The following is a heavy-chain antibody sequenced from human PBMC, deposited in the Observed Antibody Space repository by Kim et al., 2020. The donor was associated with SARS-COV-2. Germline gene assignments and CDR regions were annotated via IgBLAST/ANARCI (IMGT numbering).Heavy chain of an antibody. D-gene: IGHD6-19*01. V-gene: IGHV7-4-1*02. CDR3: ARDRGSGWYFDY. J-gene: IGHJ4*02. Sequence: YPQDVTGRFVFSLDNSGSTAYLQISSLKAEGTAVYYCARDRGSGWYFDYWGQGTLVTVSS.